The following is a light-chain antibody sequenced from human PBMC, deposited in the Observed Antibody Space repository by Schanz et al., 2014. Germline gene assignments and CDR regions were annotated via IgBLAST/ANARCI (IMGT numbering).Light chain of an antibody. CDR3: HQYEKWPPWT. CDR1: QSVSST. V-gene: IGKV3-15*01. Sequence: DIVMTQSPATLSLSPGERATLSCRASQSVSSTLAWYQQKPGQAPRLLMYGVSNRATGIPARFSGSGSETDFTLTINSLQSDDFAVYHCHQYEKWPPWTFGQGTKVEI. J-gene: IGKJ1*01. CDR2: GVS.